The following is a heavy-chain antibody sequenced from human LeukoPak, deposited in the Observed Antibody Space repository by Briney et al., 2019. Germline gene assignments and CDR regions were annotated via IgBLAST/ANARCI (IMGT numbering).Heavy chain of an antibody. CDR2: ISAYNGNT. J-gene: IGHJ3*02. D-gene: IGHD2-21*02. Sequence: ASVKVSCKASGYTFTSYGISWVRQAPGQGLEWMGWISAYNGNTNYAQKLQGRVTMTTDTSTSTAYMELRGLRSDDTAVYYCARLLSYCGGDCLGDAFDIWGQGTMVTVSS. CDR3: ARLLSYCGGDCLGDAFDI. V-gene: IGHV1-18*01. CDR1: GYTFTSYG.